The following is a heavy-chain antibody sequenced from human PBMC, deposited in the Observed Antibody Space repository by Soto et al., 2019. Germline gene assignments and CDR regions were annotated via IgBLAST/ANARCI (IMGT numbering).Heavy chain of an antibody. CDR1: GYTFTSYG. J-gene: IGHJ4*02. V-gene: IGHV1-18*01. D-gene: IGHD6-13*01. CDR2: INPYNGNT. Sequence: QVQLAQSGAEVKKPGASVKVSCKASGYTFTSYGITWVRQAPGQGLEWMAWINPYNGNTKYAEKFLGRVTVTTDTSTATAYMEVRSLTSDDTAFFYCARVGVGLAAPRVWPYWGQGTPVTVSS. CDR3: ARVGVGLAAPRVWPY.